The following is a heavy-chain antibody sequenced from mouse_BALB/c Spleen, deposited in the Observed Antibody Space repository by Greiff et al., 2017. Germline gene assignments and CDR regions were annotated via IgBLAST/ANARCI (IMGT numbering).Heavy chain of an antibody. CDR3: ARRGGNYPYYYAMDY. CDR2: ISYSGST. J-gene: IGHJ4*01. D-gene: IGHD2-1*01. CDR1: GYSITSDYA. V-gene: IGHV3-2*02. Sequence: VQLQQSGPGLVKPSQSLSLTCTVTGYSITSDYAWNWIRQFPGNKLEWMGYISYSGSTSYNPSLKSRISITRDTSKNQFFLQLNSVTTEDTATYYCARRGGNYPYYYAMDYWGQGTSVTVSS.